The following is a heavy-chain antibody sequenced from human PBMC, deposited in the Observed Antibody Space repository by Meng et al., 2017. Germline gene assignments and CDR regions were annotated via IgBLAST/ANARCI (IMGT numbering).Heavy chain of an antibody. D-gene: IGHD6-19*01. J-gene: IGHJ4*02. V-gene: IGHV3-30*01. CDR2: ISYDGSNK. CDR3: ARSSGYLDY. CDR1: GFTFSSYA. Sequence: QVQLVGSGGGVVQPGRSLRLSCAASGFTFSSYAMHWVRQAPGKGLEWVAVISYDGSNKYYAGSVKGRFTISRDNSKNTLYLQMNSLRAEDTAVYYCARSSGYLDYWGQGTLVTVSS.